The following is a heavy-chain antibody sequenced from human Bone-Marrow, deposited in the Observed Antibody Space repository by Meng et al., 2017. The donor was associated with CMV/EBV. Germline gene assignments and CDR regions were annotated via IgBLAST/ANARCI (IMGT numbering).Heavy chain of an antibody. V-gene: IGHV3-53*05. CDR2: IYSGGST. J-gene: IGHJ6*02. CDR3: ARDLSHYDFWSGYNPHGMDV. Sequence: GESLKISCAASGFTVSSNYMSWVRQAPGKGLEWVSVIYSGGSTYYADSVKGRFTISRDNSKNTLYLQMNSLRAEDTAVYYCARDLSHYDFWSGYNPHGMDVWGQGTTVTVSS. D-gene: IGHD3-3*01. CDR1: GFTVSSNY.